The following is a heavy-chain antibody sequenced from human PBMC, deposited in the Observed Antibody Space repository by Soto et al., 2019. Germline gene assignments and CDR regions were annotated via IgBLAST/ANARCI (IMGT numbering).Heavy chain of an antibody. J-gene: IGHJ4*02. CDR2: IYLGDSNT. Sequence: LKISCTGSGNSFTSYWIGWVRQMPGKGLECMGIIYLGDSNTRYSPTFQGQVTISADRSISTAYLQWSSLKASDTAMYYCARQEYCSSTSCYKVDSWGQGXLVTVYS. D-gene: IGHD2-2*02. V-gene: IGHV5-51*01. CDR3: ARQEYCSSTSCYKVDS. CDR1: GNSFTSYW.